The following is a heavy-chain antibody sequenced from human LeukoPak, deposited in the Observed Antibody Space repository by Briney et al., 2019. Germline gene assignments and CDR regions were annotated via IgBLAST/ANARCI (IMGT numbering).Heavy chain of an antibody. D-gene: IGHD3-16*01. CDR3: ARDGAYDYVWGSGAFDY. J-gene: IGHJ4*02. Sequence: SETLSLTCTVSGYSISSGYYWGWIRQPPGKGLEWIGSIYHSGSTYYNPSLKSRVTISVDTSKNQFSLKLSSVTAADTAVYYCARDGAYDYVWGSGAFDYWGQGTLVTVSS. V-gene: IGHV4-38-2*02. CDR2: IYHSGST. CDR1: GYSISSGYY.